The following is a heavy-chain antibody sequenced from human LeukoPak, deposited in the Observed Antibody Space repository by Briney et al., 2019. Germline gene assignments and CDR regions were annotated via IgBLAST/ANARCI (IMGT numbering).Heavy chain of an antibody. CDR1: GFTVSSNY. CDR3: AKDHDAGAVAGTFWFDP. D-gene: IGHD6-19*01. Sequence: GGSLGLSCAASGFTVSSNYMSWVRQAPGKGLEWVSVIYSGGSTYYADSVKGRFTISRDNSKNTLYLQMNSLRAEDTALYYCAKDHDAGAVAGTFWFDPWGQGTLVTVSS. CDR2: IYSGGST. V-gene: IGHV3-66*01. J-gene: IGHJ5*02.